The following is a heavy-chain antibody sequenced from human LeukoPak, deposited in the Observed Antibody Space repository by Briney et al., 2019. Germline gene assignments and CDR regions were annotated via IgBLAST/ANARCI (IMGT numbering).Heavy chain of an antibody. CDR1: GFTFSDYY. CDR3: ASDSSGYFGP. V-gene: IGHV3-11*01. CDR2: ISNSGDAK. D-gene: IGHD3-22*01. Sequence: PGGSLRLSCAASGFTFSDYYMNWLRQPPGRGTEWVSYISNSGDAKYYADSVKGRFTISRDNAKNSVYLEMNSLRAEDTAVYYCASDSSGYFGPWGQGTLVTVSS. J-gene: IGHJ5*02.